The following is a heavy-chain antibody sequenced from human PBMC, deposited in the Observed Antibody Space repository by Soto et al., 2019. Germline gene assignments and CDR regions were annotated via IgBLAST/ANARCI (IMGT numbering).Heavy chain of an antibody. J-gene: IGHJ6*02. CDR1: GFIFSSYA. CDR2: ISSDGKNK. CDR3: ARRCYGMDV. Sequence: GGSLRLPCEASGFIFSSYAMHWVRQAPGKRLEWGAVISSDGKNKYYADSVKGRCTISRDNSKNTLYLQMNSLRAGNTAVYYCARRCYGMDVWRQGTTVTVCS. V-gene: IGHV3-30*04.